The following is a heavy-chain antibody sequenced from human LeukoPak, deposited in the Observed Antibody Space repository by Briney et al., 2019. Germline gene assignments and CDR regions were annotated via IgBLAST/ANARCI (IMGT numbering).Heavy chain of an antibody. CDR2: IYTGGNT. J-gene: IGHJ4*02. CDR3: ARGDDSGYYDYFDY. V-gene: IGHV3-53*01. CDR1: GFTVDSNY. D-gene: IGHD3-22*01. Sequence: GGSLRLSCAASGFTVDSNYLSWVRQAPGKGLGWVSTIYTGGNTYYAASVKGRFTISRDFSKNTVFLHMNSLRAEDTAMYYCARGDDSGYYDYFDYWGQGALVTVSS.